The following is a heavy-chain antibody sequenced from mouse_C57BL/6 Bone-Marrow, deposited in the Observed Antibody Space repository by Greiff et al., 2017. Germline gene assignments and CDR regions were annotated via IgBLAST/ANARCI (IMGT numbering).Heavy chain of an antibody. CDR2: ISSGSSTT. CDR1: GFTFSDYG. V-gene: IGHV5-17*01. J-gene: IGHJ3*01. CDR3: AIFCYGYRGFAY. D-gene: IGHD2-2*01. Sequence: EVLLLESGGGLVKPGGSLKLSCAASGFTFSDYGMHWVRQAPEKGLEWVAYISSGSSTTYYAATVKGRFTISRDNAKKTLSLQITSLRSKDTAMYYCAIFCYGYRGFAYWGRGTLVTVTA.